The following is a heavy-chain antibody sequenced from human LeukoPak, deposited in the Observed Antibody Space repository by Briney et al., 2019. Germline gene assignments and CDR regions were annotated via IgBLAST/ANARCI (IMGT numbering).Heavy chain of an antibody. CDR3: ARIYMTTFDY. J-gene: IGHJ4*02. CDR2: ISYDGSNK. D-gene: IGHD4-11*01. Sequence: GGSLRLSCAASGXTFSSYAVHWVRQAPGKGREWVAVISYDGSNKYYADSVEGRFTISRDNSKNTLYLQMNSLRAEDTAVYYCARIYMTTFDYWGQGTLVTVSS. V-gene: IGHV3-30-3*01. CDR1: GXTFSSYA.